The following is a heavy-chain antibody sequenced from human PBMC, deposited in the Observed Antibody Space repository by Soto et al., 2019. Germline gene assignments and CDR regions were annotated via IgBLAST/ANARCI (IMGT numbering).Heavy chain of an antibody. J-gene: IGHJ6*02. CDR3: ARGTGTFFRYYFGMDV. CDR1: GGTFSSYA. Sequence: QVELVQSGAEVKKPGPSGKLSCKASGGTFSSYAISWVREAPGQGLEWMGGIIPILGRANHAQKFQGRVTITADESTNTAYMELSSLSSEDTAVYYCARGTGTFFRYYFGMDVWGQGTTVTVSS. CDR2: IIPILGRA. D-gene: IGHD1-7*01. V-gene: IGHV1-69*01.